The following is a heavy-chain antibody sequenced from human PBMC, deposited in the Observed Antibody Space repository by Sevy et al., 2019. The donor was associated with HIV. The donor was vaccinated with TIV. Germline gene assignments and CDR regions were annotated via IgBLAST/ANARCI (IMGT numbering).Heavy chain of an antibody. CDR2: ISGSGGST. Sequence: GGSLRLSCAASGFTFSSYAMSWVRQAPGKGLEWVSAISGSGGSTYYADSVKGRFTISRDNSKNTLYLQMNSLRAEDTAVYDCAKGLYYDSSGGYGRWGQGTLVTVSS. V-gene: IGHV3-23*01. J-gene: IGHJ4*02. D-gene: IGHD3-22*01. CDR3: AKGLYYDSSGGYGR. CDR1: GFTFSSYA.